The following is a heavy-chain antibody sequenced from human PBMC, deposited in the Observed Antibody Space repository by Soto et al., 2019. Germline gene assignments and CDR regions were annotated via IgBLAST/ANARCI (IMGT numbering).Heavy chain of an antibody. CDR1: GFTLRTYT. J-gene: IGHJ4*01. CDR2: ISISGSDR. Sequence: GGSLRLSCAASGFTLRTYTMNWVRQAPGKGLEWVSSISISGSDRYYADSVRGRFTISRNNAKNALYLQMNSLRADDTAAYFCVRGMNPLFGGQGTLVTVSS. V-gene: IGHV3-21*06. CDR3: VRGMNPLF.